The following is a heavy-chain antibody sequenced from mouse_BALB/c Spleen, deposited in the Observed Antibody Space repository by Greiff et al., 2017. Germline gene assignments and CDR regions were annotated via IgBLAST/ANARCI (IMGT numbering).Heavy chain of an antibody. Sequence: VQLQQSGPELVKPGASVKISCKASGYAFSSSWMNWVKQRPGQGLEWIGRIYPGDGDTNYNGKFKGKATLTADKSSSTAYMQLSSLTSVDSAVYFCARNYGYDEAWFAYWGQGTLVTVSA. D-gene: IGHD2-2*01. CDR3: ARNYGYDEAWFAY. CDR1: GYAFSSSW. V-gene: IGHV1-82*01. J-gene: IGHJ3*01. CDR2: IYPGDGDT.